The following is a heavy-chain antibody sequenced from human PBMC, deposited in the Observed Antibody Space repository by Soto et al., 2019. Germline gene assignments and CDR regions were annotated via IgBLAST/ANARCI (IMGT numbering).Heavy chain of an antibody. CDR1: GDSVSINSAA. CDR2: TYYRSKWYN. D-gene: IGHD5-12*01. Sequence: SQTLSLTCAISGDSVSINSAAWNWIRQSPSRGLEWLGRTYYRSKWYNDYAVSVKSRITINPDTTKNQFSLQLNSVPPEDTDVYYCARDWGGGYDDAFDIWGQGTMVTVSS. CDR3: ARDWGGGYDDAFDI. J-gene: IGHJ3*02. V-gene: IGHV6-1*01.